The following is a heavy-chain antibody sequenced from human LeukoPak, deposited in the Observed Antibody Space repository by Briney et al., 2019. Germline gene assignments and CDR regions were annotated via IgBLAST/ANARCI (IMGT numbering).Heavy chain of an antibody. CDR2: IYYSGST. CDR1: GGSINSYY. CDR3: ASSRSSSGWSLIDY. D-gene: IGHD6-19*01. Sequence: SETLSLTSTVSGGSINSYYRSWIRQPPGKGLEWVSYIYYSGSTKYKTSLKRRVTISVDTSKNQFSLKVSSVTAADTAVYYCASSRSSSGWSLIDYWGQGALVTVSS. J-gene: IGHJ4*02. V-gene: IGHV4-59*01.